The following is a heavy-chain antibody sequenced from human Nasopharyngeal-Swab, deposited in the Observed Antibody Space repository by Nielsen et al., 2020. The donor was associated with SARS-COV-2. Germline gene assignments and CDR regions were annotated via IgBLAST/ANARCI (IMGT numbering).Heavy chain of an antibody. CDR3: VRGSYGHYDS. CDR1: GFTFSSYT. CDR2: ISPTGDYI. D-gene: IGHD4-17*01. Sequence: GASLKISCAASGFTFSSYTMNWVRQAPGKGLEWVSSISPTGDYIYYAESVKGRFTLSRDNAKNSLFLQMNSLRAEETAIYYCVRGSYGHYDSWGQGALITVSS. J-gene: IGHJ5*01. V-gene: IGHV3-21*06.